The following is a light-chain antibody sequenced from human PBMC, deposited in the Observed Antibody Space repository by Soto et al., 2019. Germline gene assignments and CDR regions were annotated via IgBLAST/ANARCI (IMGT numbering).Light chain of an antibody. V-gene: IGKV3-15*01. Sequence: EILLTQFSSTGSLSPVAMATLSCTASQTISGTLAWYQQKPGQAPRLLIYGASTRATGIPARFSGSGSGTEFTLTISSLQSEDFAVYYCQQYSNWPPWTFGQGTKVDI. CDR1: QTISGT. CDR3: QQYSNWPPWT. J-gene: IGKJ1*01. CDR2: GAS.